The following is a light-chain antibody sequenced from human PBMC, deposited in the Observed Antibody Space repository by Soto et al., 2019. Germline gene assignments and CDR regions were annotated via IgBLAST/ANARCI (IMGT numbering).Light chain of an antibody. V-gene: IGLV2-8*01. J-gene: IGLJ3*02. CDR2: EVS. CDR1: CSDVGGYNY. CDR3: SSYAGSNNLV. Sequence: QSALTQPPSASGSPGQSVTISCNGTCSDVGGYNYVSGYQKHPGKAPNLMVYEVSKRPSGVPDRFSGSKSGNTASLTVSGLQAKDEADYYCSSYAGSNNLVFGGGTKLTVL.